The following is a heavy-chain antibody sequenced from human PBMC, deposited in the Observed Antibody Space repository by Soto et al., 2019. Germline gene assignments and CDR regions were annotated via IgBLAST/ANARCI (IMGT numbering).Heavy chain of an antibody. CDR2: IYYSGST. CDR3: ARVRYSGYDLVHAFDI. Sequence: QVQLQESGPGLVKPSQTLSLTCTVSGGSISSGDYYWSWIRQPPGKGLEWIGYIYYSGSTYYNPSLKSRVTISVDTSKNQFSLKLSSVTAADTAVYYCARVRYSGYDLVHAFDIWGQGTMVTVSS. CDR1: GGSISSGDYY. D-gene: IGHD5-12*01. J-gene: IGHJ3*02. V-gene: IGHV4-30-4*01.